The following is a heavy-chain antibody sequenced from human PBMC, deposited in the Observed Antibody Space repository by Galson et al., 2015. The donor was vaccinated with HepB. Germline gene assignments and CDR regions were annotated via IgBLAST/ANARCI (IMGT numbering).Heavy chain of an antibody. J-gene: IGHJ4*02. CDR3: ARDPSVGSSRSNIGHYNDY. Sequence: CAISRGSVSCHRAAWDWIRQSPSRGLEWLGRTYYRSKWYNDYAVSVKSRITINPDTSKNQFSLQLNSVTPEDTAVYYCARDPSVGSSRSNIGHYNDYWGQGTLVTVSS. CDR2: TYYRSKWYN. CDR1: RGSVSCHRAA. D-gene: IGHD2/OR15-2a*01. V-gene: IGHV6-1*01.